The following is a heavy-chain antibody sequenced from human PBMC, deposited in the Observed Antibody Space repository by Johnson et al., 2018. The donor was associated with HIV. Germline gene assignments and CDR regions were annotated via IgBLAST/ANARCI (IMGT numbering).Heavy chain of an antibody. CDR2: ISYDGSNK. CDR1: GFTFSSCA. CDR3: ARGKDMAGTGAFDI. D-gene: IGHD6-19*01. J-gene: IGHJ3*02. V-gene: IGHV3-30*04. Sequence: QVQLVESGGGVVQPGGSLRLSCAASGFTFSSCAMHWVRQAPGKGLEWVAVISYDGSNKYYADSVKGRFTISRDNSKTTLYLQMNSLRAGDTAVYFCARGKDMAGTGAFDIWGQGTMVTVSS.